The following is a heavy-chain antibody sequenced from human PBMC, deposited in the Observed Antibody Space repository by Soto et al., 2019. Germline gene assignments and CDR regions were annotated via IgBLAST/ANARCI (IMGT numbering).Heavy chain of an antibody. CDR2: INHSGST. D-gene: IGHD2-2*01. V-gene: IGHV4-34*01. CDR1: GGSFSGYY. J-gene: IGHJ6*02. Sequence: SETLSLTCAVYGGSFSGYYWSWIRQPPGKGLEWIGEINHSGSTNYNPSLKSRVTISVDTSKNQFSLKLSSVTAADTAVYYCARLTRLGYCSSTSCPSPGYYYYGMDVWGQGTTVTVS. CDR3: ARLTRLGYCSSTSCPSPGYYYYGMDV.